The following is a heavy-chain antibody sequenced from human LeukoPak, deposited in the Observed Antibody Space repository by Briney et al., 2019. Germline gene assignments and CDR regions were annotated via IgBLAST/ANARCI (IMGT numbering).Heavy chain of an antibody. V-gene: IGHV3-23*01. D-gene: IGHD6-13*01. CDR3: AKDVAQYSSSWSDY. Sequence: PGGSLRLSCAASGFTFSSYAMSWVRQAPGKGLEWVSAISGSGGSTYYADSVKGRFTISRDNSKNTLYLQMNSLRAEDTAVYYCAKDVAQYSSSWSDYWGQGTLVTVSS. J-gene: IGHJ4*02. CDR2: ISGSGGST. CDR1: GFTFSSYA.